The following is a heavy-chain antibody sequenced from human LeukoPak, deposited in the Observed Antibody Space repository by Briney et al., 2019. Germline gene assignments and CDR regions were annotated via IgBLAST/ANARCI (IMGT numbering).Heavy chain of an antibody. D-gene: IGHD3-10*01. V-gene: IGHV4-39*01. CDR2: IYYSGST. CDR1: GGSISSSSYY. J-gene: IGHJ5*02. Sequence: SETLSLTCTVSGGSISSSSYYWGWIRQPPGKGLEWIGSIYYSGSTYYNPSLKSRVTISVDTSKNQFSLRLSSVTAADTAVYYCARGLVMVRGVITKPFDPWGQGTLVTVSS. CDR3: ARGLVMVRGVITKPFDP.